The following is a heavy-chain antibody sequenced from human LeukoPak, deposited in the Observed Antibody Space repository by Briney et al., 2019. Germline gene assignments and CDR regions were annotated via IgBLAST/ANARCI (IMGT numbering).Heavy chain of an antibody. J-gene: IGHJ4*02. V-gene: IGHV3-23*01. D-gene: IGHD2-2*01. CDR3: AKGSCSSTSCPIGY. Sequence: GGSLRLSCAASGFTFSSYAMSWVRQAPGEGLEWVSAISGSGGSTYYADSVKGRFTISRDNSKNTLYLQMNSLRAEDTAVYHCAKGSCSSTSCPIGYWGEGTLVTVSS. CDR2: ISGSGGST. CDR1: GFTFSSYA.